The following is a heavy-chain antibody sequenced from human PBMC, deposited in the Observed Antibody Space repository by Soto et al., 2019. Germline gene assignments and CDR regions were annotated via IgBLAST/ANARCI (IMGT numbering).Heavy chain of an antibody. J-gene: IGHJ6*02. CDR1: GGSISSGGYY. Sequence: QVQLQESGPGLVKPSQTLSLTCTVSGGSISSGGYYWSWIRQHPGKGLEWIGYIYYSGSTYYNPALKSRVTISVDTSKNQFPLKLSSGTAADKAVYYCARGWSMVRGDGRMDVWGQGTTVTVSS. V-gene: IGHV4-31*03. CDR2: IYYSGST. D-gene: IGHD3-10*01. CDR3: ARGWSMVRGDGRMDV.